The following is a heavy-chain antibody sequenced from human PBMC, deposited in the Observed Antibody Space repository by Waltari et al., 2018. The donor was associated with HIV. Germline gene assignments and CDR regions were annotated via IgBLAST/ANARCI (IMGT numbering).Heavy chain of an antibody. D-gene: IGHD3-22*01. Sequence: EVQLVETGGGLIQPGGSLRLSCAASGFTVSSNYMSWVRQAPGKGLEWVSVIYSGGSTYYADSVKGRFTISRDNSKNTLYLQMNSLRAEDTAVYYCARIYDSSGSPDAFDIWGQGTMVTVSS. J-gene: IGHJ3*02. CDR2: IYSGGST. V-gene: IGHV3-53*02. CDR1: GFTVSSNY. CDR3: ARIYDSSGSPDAFDI.